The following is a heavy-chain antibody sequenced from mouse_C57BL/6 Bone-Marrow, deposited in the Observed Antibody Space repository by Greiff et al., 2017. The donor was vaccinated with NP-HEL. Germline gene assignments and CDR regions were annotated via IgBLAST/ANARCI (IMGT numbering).Heavy chain of an antibody. CDR3: ARAGNYHYYAMDY. V-gene: IGHV14-3*01. D-gene: IGHD2-1*01. CDR1: GFNIKNTY. CDR2: IDPANGNT. J-gene: IGHJ4*01. Sequence: EVQRVESVAELVRPGASVKLSCTASGFNIKNTYMHWVKQRPEQGLEWIGRIDPANGNTKYAPKFQGKATITADTSSNTAYLQLSSLTSEDTAIYYCARAGNYHYYAMDYWGQGTSVTVSS.